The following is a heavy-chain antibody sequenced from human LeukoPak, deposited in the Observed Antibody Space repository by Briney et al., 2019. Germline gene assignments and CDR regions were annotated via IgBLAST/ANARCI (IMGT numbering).Heavy chain of an antibody. V-gene: IGHV3-74*01. CDR3: ARDLELVYYDSSGYDY. Sequence: TGGSLRLSCAASGFTLSSYWMHWVRQVPGKGLVWVSHINSDGSKTRYADSVKGRFTISRDNAKNTLYLQMNSLRAEDTAVYYCARDLELVYYDSSGYDYWGQGTLVIVSS. J-gene: IGHJ4*02. D-gene: IGHD3-22*01. CDR1: GFTLSSYW. CDR2: INSDGSKT.